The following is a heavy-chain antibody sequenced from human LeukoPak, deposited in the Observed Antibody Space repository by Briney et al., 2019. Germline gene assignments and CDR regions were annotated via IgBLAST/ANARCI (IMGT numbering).Heavy chain of an antibody. D-gene: IGHD6-25*01. V-gene: IGHV4-4*07. CDR3: ARGAATYDFQY. J-gene: IGHJ1*01. Sequence: SHTLSLTCTVAGASISGYYCSSVRQPAGEGLECIGRIHTNDGNNFNPSLKSRVTMSLDTSKNQFSLKLTSVTAADTAVYYCARGAATYDFQYWGQGTLVAVSS. CDR2: IHTNDGN. CDR1: GASISGYY.